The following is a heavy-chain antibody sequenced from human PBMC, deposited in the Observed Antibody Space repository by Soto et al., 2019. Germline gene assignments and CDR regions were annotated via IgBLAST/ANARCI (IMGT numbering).Heavy chain of an antibody. J-gene: IGHJ4*02. CDR2: ISAYNGNT. Sequence: ASVKVSCKASGYTFTSYGISWVRQAPGQGLEWMGWISAYNGNTNYAQKLQGRVTMTTDTSTSTAYTELRSLRSDDTAVYYCARLKDIVVVVAAFDYWGQGTLVTVSS. CDR1: GYTFTSYG. D-gene: IGHD2-15*01. V-gene: IGHV1-18*01. CDR3: ARLKDIVVVVAAFDY.